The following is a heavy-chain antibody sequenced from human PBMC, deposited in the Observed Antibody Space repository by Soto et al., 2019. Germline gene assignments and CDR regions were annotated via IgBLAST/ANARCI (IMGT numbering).Heavy chain of an antibody. CDR1: GYTFTSYG. CDR3: AVRDHSSGWDY. Sequence: ASVKVSCKASGYTFTSYGISLVRQAPGQGLEWMGWISAYNGNTNYAQNLQGRVTMTTDTSTSTAYMELRSLRSDDTAVYYCAVRDHSSGWDYWGQGTLVTVSS. J-gene: IGHJ4*02. V-gene: IGHV1-18*01. D-gene: IGHD6-19*01. CDR2: ISAYNGNT.